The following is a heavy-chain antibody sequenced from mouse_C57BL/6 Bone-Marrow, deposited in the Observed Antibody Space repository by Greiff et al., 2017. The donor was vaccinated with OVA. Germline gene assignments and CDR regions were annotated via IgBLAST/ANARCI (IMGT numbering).Heavy chain of an antibody. CDR2: INPGSGGT. J-gene: IGHJ3*01. CDR3: ARKGLYGSWFAY. CDR1: GYAFTNYL. Sequence: VQLQQSGAELVRPGTSVKVSCKASGYAFTNYLIEWVKQRPGQGLEWIGVINPGSGGTNYNEKFKGKATLTADKSSSTAYMQLSRLTSEDSAVYFCARKGLYGSWFAYWGQGTLVTVSA. V-gene: IGHV1-54*01. D-gene: IGHD1-1*01.